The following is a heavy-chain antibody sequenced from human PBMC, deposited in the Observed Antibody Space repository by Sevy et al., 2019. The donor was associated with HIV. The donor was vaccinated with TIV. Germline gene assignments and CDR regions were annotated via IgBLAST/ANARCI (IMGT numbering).Heavy chain of an antibody. J-gene: IGHJ4*02. CDR3: VRRKAASDSLHFDY. CDR1: GYYFPMYW. CDR2: VHPGDSDT. Sequence: GESLKISCQGSGYYFPMYWIGWVRQVPGKGLEWMGIVHPGDSDTKYSPSFQGQVTIPADRSVDTAYLRWSSLKASDTAIYYCVRRKAASDSLHFDYWGQGTLVTVSS. D-gene: IGHD6-13*01. V-gene: IGHV5-51*01.